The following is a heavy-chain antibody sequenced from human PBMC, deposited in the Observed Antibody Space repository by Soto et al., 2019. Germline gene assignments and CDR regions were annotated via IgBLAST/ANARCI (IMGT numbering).Heavy chain of an antibody. CDR1: GYTFTGYY. V-gene: IGHV1-2*02. CDR3: ARALKSGGGY. Sequence: QVQLVQSGAEVKKPGASVKVSCKASGYTFTGYYIHWVRQAPGQGLEWMGWISPNSGDTKCAQKFRGRVAMTRDTSISTAYMELSSLRSDDTAVYYCARALKSGGGYWGQGTLVTVSS. D-gene: IGHD3-10*01. CDR2: ISPNSGDT. J-gene: IGHJ4*02.